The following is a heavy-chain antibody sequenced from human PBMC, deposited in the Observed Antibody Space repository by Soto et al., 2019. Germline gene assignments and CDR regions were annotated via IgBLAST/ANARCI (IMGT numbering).Heavy chain of an antibody. CDR2: TIPMFGTT. CDR3: ARGAITVFGVVVGSMDV. Sequence: AVNVSCKASGGTFSNYGISWVRQAPGQGLEWMGGTIPMFGTTNYAQKFQGRVTITADKSTRTVYMELTSLKFEDTAVYFCARGAITVFGVVVGSMDVWGQGTTVTVSS. V-gene: IGHV1-69*06. CDR1: GGTFSNYG. J-gene: IGHJ6*02. D-gene: IGHD3-3*01.